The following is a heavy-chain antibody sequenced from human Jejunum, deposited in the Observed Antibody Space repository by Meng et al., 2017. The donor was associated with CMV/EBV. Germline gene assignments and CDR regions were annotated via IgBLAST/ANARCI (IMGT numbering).Heavy chain of an antibody. V-gene: IGHV3-30*02. J-gene: IGHJ4*02. CDR2: VRYDGSEK. CDR3: ARSNMPYYFDY. CDR1: GLGFSAFG. Sequence: WAVSGLGFSAFGMHWVRQAPGRGLEWVAFVRYDGSEKLYADSVKGRFTISRDNSKNTLYLQMNRLRAEDTAVYYCARSNMPYYFDYWGQGTLVTVSS. D-gene: IGHD4-11*01.